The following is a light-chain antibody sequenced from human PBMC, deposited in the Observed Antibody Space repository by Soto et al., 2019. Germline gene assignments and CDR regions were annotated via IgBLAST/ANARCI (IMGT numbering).Light chain of an antibody. J-gene: IGKJ1*01. CDR3: QQRGNWPVT. V-gene: IGKV3D-20*02. CDR1: QSISSSY. Sequence: EIVLTQSPGTLSLSPEERATLSCRASQSISSSYLAWYQQKPGQAPRLLIYGASSRATGIPDRFSGSGSGTDFTLTISSLEPDDFAVYYCQQRGNWPVTFGQGTRVDIK. CDR2: GAS.